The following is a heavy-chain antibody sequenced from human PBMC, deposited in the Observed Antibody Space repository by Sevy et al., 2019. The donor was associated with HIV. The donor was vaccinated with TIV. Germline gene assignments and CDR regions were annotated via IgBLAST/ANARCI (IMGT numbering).Heavy chain of an antibody. V-gene: IGHV3-23*01. D-gene: IGHD2-21*01. Sequence: GGYLRLSCTASGFSFSNYVMAWVRQAPGKGLEWVSSVSPTSLSTYYAESVKGRFTISRDNSKNTLYLQMNSLRAEDTAIYYCAKLHSTVIPGNGALDYWGRGTLVTVSS. CDR3: AKLHSTVIPGNGALDY. CDR1: GFSFSNYV. CDR2: VSPTSLST. J-gene: IGHJ4*01.